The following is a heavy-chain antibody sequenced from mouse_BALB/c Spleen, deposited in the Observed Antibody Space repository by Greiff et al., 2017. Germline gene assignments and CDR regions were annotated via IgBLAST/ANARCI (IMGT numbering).Heavy chain of an antibody. CDR3: TRGPHYYGSSSHWYFDV. J-gene: IGHJ1*01. CDR2: ISSGGSYT. Sequence: EVQRVESGGGLVKPGGSLKLSCAASGFTFSSYTMSWVRQTPEKRLEWVATISSGGSYTYYPDSVKGRFTISRDNAKNTLYLQMSSLKSEDTAMYYCTRGPHYYGSSSHWYFDVWGAGTTVTVSS. D-gene: IGHD1-1*01. CDR1: GFTFSSYT. V-gene: IGHV5-6-4*01.